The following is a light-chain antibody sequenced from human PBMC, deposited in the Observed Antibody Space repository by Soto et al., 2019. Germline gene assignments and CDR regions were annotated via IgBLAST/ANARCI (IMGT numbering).Light chain of an antibody. CDR2: VAS. CDR3: QDYGSSRT. V-gene: IGKV3-20*01. J-gene: IGKJ1*01. CDR1: QSVSSSY. Sequence: EIVLTHSPGTLSLSPGERATLSCRAIQSVSSSYLAWYQQKPGQAPRLLIYVASSRATGIPDRFSGSGSGTDFTLTISRLEPEDFAVYYCQDYGSSRTFGQGTKVDIK.